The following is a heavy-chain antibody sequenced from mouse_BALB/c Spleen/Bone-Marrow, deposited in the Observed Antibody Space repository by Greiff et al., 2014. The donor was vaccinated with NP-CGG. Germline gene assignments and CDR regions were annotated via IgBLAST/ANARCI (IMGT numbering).Heavy chain of an antibody. D-gene: IGHD2-3*01. J-gene: IGHJ3*01. CDR2: ILPGSGTT. CDR3: ARGGYDTSIFAY. V-gene: IGHV1-9*01. CDR1: GYTFSSYW. Sequence: VQLQQSGAELMKPGASVKISCKATGYTFSSYWIEWVNQRPGHGLEWIGEILPGSGTTHYNEKFKDKATFTADTSSNTAYMQLSRLTSGDSAVDYCARGGYDTSIFAYWGQGTLVTVSA.